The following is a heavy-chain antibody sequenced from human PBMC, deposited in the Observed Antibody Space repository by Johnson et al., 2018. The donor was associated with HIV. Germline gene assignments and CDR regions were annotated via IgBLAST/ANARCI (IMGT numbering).Heavy chain of an antibody. CDR1: GFTLRGYT. D-gene: IGHD3-3*01. CDR2: ISSSSSTI. J-gene: IGHJ3*02. CDR3: AREMTENYFWSGYYTHDAFNI. V-gene: IGHV3-48*01. Sequence: EQLVESGGGVVRPGGSLRLSCAASGFTLRGYTMNWVRQAPGKGLEWVSYISSSSSTIYYAASVKGRFSISRDNAKNSLYLQMDSLRAEDTAVYYCAREMTENYFWSGYYTHDAFNIWGQGTMVTVSS.